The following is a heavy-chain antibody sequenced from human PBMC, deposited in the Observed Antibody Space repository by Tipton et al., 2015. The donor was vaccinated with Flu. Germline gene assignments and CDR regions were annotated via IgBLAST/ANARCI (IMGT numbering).Heavy chain of an antibody. Sequence: QLVQSGAEVKKPGASVKVSCKASGYAFTSFGFTWWRQAPGQGFEWMGWISAHNGNTKYAQELQGRVTMTTDASTSTAYMDLWSLRSDDTAVYYCARDRVGGVDYWGQGTLVTVSS. CDR3: ARDRVGGVDY. CDR2: ISAHNGNT. CDR1: GYAFTSFG. J-gene: IGHJ4*02. D-gene: IGHD3-16*01. V-gene: IGHV1-18*04.